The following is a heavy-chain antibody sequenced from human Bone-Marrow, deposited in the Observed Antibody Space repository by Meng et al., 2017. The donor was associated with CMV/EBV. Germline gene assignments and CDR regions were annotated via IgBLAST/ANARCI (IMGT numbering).Heavy chain of an antibody. CDR1: GFTFSTYG. D-gene: IGHD6-6*01. V-gene: IGHV3-30*02. J-gene: IGHJ4*02. CDR3: AKDMRISSIAARSALDY. CDR2: IRYDGSNK. Sequence: GGSLRLSCAASGFTFSTYGMQWVRQAPGKGLEWVAFIRYDGSNKYYADSVKGRFTISRDNSKNTLYLQMNSLRAEDTAVYYCAKDMRISSIAARSALDYWGQGTLVTVSS.